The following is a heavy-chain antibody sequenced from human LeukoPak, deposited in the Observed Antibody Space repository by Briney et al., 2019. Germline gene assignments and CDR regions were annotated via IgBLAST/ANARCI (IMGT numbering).Heavy chain of an antibody. J-gene: IGHJ3*02. CDR1: GFTFNNYA. D-gene: IGHD2-21*01. V-gene: IGHV3-23*01. Sequence: GGSLRLSCAASGFTFNNYAMSWVRQAPGKGLEWVSAISGSGGSTYYADSVKGRFTISRDNSKNTLYLQMNSLRAEDTAVYYCAKKGLVVTFDIWGQGTMVTVSS. CDR3: AKKGLVVTFDI. CDR2: ISGSGGST.